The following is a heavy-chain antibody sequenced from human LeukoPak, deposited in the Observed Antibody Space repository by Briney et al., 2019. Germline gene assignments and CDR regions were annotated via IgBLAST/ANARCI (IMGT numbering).Heavy chain of an antibody. D-gene: IGHD4-17*01. CDR1: GYTFTGYY. CDR2: INPNSGGT. CDR3: ARDNNGDWRPFDY. V-gene: IGHV1-2*02. J-gene: IGHJ4*02. Sequence: ASVKVSCKASGYTFTGYYMHWVRQAPGQGLEWMGWINPNSGGTNYAQKFQGRVTMTRDTSISTAYMELSRLRSDDTAVYYCARDNNGDWRPFDYWGQGTLVTVSS.